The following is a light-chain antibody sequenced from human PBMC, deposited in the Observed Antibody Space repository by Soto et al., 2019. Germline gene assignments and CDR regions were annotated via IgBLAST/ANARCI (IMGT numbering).Light chain of an antibody. Sequence: DIQMTQSPSTLSASVGDRVTITCRASQSISSLLAWYQQKPGRAPKLLIYKASSLESGVPSRFSGSGSGTEFTLTICSLTPDYFATYDCQHYNSHRTFGQGTRVDIK. J-gene: IGKJ1*01. V-gene: IGKV1-5*03. CDR3: QHYNSHRT. CDR1: QSISSL. CDR2: KAS.